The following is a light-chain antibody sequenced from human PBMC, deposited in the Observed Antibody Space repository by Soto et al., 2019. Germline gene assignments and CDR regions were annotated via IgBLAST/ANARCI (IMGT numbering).Light chain of an antibody. CDR2: DAS. CDR3: QQRSNWPST. Sequence: EIVMTQSPATLSVSPGEGATLSCRASQSVSSKLAWYQQKPGQAPRLLIYDASNRATGIPARFSGSGSGTDFTLTISSLEPEDFAVYYCQQRSNWPSTFGQGTRLEI. V-gene: IGKV3-11*01. CDR1: QSVSSK. J-gene: IGKJ5*01.